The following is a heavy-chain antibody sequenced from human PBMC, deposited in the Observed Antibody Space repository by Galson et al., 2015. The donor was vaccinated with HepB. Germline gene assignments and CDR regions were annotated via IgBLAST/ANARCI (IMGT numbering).Heavy chain of an antibody. J-gene: IGHJ6*03. CDR1: GGTFSSYA. D-gene: IGHD2-2*02. CDR3: AREGGVVPAAINYYYYYMDV. Sequence: SVKVSCKASGGTFSSYAISWVRQAPGQGLEWMGGIIPIFGTADYAQKFQGRVTITADESTSTAYMELRSLRSDDTAVYYCAREGGVVPAAINYYYYYMDVWGKGTTVTVSS. CDR2: IIPIFGTA. V-gene: IGHV1-69*13.